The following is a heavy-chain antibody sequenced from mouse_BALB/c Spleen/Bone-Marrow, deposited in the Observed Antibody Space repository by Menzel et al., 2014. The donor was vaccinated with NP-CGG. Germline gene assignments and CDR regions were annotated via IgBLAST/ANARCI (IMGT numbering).Heavy chain of an antibody. CDR2: INPDSSTI. V-gene: IGHV4-1*02. Sequence: EVMLVESGGGLVQPGGSLKLSCAASGFDFSRYWMSWVRQAPGKGLEWIGEINPDSSTINYTPSLKDKFIISRDNAKNTLYLQMGKVRSEDTALYYCARNWDVGFAYWGQGTLVTVSA. CDR3: ARNWDVGFAY. D-gene: IGHD4-1*01. J-gene: IGHJ3*01. CDR1: GFDFSRYW.